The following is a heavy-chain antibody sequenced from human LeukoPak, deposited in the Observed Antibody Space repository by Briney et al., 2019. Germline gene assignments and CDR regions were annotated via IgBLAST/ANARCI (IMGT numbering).Heavy chain of an antibody. D-gene: IGHD4-23*01. CDR3: AKRSDYGVNSNYFDY. V-gene: IGHV3-23*01. J-gene: IGHJ4*02. CDR1: GFTFSSYG. Sequence: GGSVRLSCVASGFTFSSYGMSWVRQAPGKGLEWVSAISDSVTSTYYADSVKGRFTISRANSKNTLYLQMNSLRAEDTAVYYCAKRSDYGVNSNYFDYWGQGTLVTVSS. CDR2: ISDSVTST.